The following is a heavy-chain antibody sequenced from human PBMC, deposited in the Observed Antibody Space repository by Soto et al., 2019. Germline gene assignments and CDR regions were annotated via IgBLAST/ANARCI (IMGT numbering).Heavy chain of an antibody. D-gene: IGHD6-19*01. J-gene: IGHJ6*02. CDR3: ARSVVAGKPNYYYYGMDV. V-gene: IGHV4-4*02. CDR1: GGSISSSNW. CDR2: IYHSGST. Sequence: SETLSLTCAVSGGSISSSNWWSWVRQPPGKGLEWIGEIYHSGSTNYNPSLKSRVTISVDKSKNQFSLKLSSVTAADTAVYYCARSVVAGKPNYYYYGMDVWGQGTTVTVS.